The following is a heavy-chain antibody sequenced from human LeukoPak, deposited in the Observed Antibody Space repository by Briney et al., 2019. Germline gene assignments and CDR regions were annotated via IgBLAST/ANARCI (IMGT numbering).Heavy chain of an antibody. CDR1: GFTFSNNA. Sequence: GGSLRLSCAASGFTFSNNAMSWVRQAPGKGLQWVSVIGASGTNTYYADPVKGRFTISRDNSKNTLYLQMNSLRAEDTAVYYCARDRSGWPPYYFDYWGQGTLVTVSS. CDR2: IGASGTNT. J-gene: IGHJ4*02. V-gene: IGHV3-23*01. D-gene: IGHD6-19*01. CDR3: ARDRSGWPPYYFDY.